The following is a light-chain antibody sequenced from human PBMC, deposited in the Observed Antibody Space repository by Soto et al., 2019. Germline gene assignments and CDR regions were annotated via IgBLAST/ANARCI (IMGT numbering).Light chain of an antibody. CDR1: QSVSSD. J-gene: IGKJ4*01. Sequence: EIVMTQSPATLSVSPGERATLSCRASQSVSSDLAWYQQRPGQAPRLLIYGVSTKATGIPARFSSGGSGTDFTLTISSLQSEDFAVYYCQQYNQWPLTFGGGTQVEIK. CDR2: GVS. V-gene: IGKV3-15*01. CDR3: QQYNQWPLT.